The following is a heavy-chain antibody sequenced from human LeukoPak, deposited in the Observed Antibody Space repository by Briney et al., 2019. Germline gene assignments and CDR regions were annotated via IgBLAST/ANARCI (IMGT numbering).Heavy chain of an antibody. CDR3: ARATTLSGYSFHFDC. D-gene: IGHD5-18*01. CDR2: IWYDGSNK. J-gene: IGHJ4*02. V-gene: IGHV3-33*01. Sequence: GRSLRLSCAASGFTFSSYGMHWVRQAPGNGLEWVAVIWYDGSNKYYADSVKGRFTISRDNSKNTLYLQMNSLRAEDTAVYYCARATTLSGYSFHFDCWGQGTLVTVTS. CDR1: GFTFSSYG.